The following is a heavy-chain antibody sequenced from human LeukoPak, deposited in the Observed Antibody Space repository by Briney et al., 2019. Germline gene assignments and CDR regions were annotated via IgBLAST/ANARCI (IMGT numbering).Heavy chain of an antibody. D-gene: IGHD2-15*01. V-gene: IGHV1-18*01. CDR2: ISAYNGNT. CDR1: GYTFTSYG. CDR3: ARVHDCSGGSCYASWFDP. J-gene: IGHJ5*02. Sequence: ASVKVSCKASGYTFTSYGISWVRQAPGQGLEWMGWISAYNGNTNYAQKFQGRVTMTTDTSTSTAYMELRSLRSDDTAVYYCARVHDCSGGSCYASWFDPWGQGTLVTVSS.